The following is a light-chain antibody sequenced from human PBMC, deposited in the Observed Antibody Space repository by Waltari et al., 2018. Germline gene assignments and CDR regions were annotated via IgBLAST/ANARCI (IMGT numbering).Light chain of an antibody. CDR3: AIWDDGVI. CDR1: NSNIANTY. J-gene: IGLJ2*01. CDR2: RNN. Sequence: QSVLNQPPSVSGTPGQTVTISCSGSNSNIANTYVYWNQQLPGMAPKLLIYRNNQRPSGVPDRCSGSKSGTSASLAISGLRSEDEAHYSCAIWDDGVIFGGGTKLTVL. V-gene: IGLV1-47*01.